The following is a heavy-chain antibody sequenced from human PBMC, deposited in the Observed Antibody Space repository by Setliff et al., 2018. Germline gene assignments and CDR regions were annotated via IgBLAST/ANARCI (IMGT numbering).Heavy chain of an antibody. J-gene: IGHJ5*02. CDR1: GGTFSSYA. CDR2: IIPIFGTA. Sequence: SVKVSCKASGGTFSSYAISWVRQAPGQGLEWMGGIIPIFGTANYAQKFQGRVTITADESTSTAYMELSSLRSEDTAVYYCARDYLRSNYDFWSGPPNWFDPWGQGTLVTVSS. D-gene: IGHD3-3*01. V-gene: IGHV1-69*13. CDR3: ARDYLRSNYDFWSGPPNWFDP.